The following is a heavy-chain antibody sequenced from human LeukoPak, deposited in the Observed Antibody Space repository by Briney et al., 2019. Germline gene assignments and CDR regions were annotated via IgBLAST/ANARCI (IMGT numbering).Heavy chain of an antibody. CDR3: ARSDSGSYHDTLMDY. CDR1: GFTFSSYG. V-gene: IGHV3-33*01. D-gene: IGHD1-26*01. Sequence: PGGSLRLSCAASGFTFSSYGMHWVRQAPGKGLEWVAVIWYDGSNKYYADSVKGRFTISRDNSKNTLYLQMNSLRAEDTAVYYCARSDSGSYHDTLMDYWGQGTLVTVSS. CDR2: IWYDGSNK. J-gene: IGHJ4*02.